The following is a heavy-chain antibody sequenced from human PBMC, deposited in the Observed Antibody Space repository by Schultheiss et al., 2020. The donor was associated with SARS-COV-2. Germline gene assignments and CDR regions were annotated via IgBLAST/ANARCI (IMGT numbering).Heavy chain of an antibody. J-gene: IGHJ6*03. CDR3: SYGSGSYYYYYYMDV. Sequence: SETLSLTCAVYGGSFSGYYWGWIRQPPGKGLEWIGSIYYSGSTYYNPSLKSRVTISVDTSKNQFSLKLSSVTAADTAVYYCSYGSGSYYYYYYMDVWGKGTTVTVSS. V-gene: IGHV4-34*03. D-gene: IGHD3-10*01. CDR1: GGSFSGYY. CDR2: IYYSGST.